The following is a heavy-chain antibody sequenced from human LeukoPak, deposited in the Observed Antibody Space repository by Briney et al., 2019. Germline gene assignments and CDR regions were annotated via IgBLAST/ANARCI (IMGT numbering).Heavy chain of an antibody. Sequence: PGGSLRLSCAASGFIFSSYGMHWVRQPPGKGLEWVAFIRSDGSDTYSAASVKGRFTISRDNSKNTLWLQMNSLRAEDTAVYYRAKHDSSSDFWGQGTLVTVSS. V-gene: IGHV3-30*02. D-gene: IGHD3-22*01. J-gene: IGHJ4*02. CDR3: AKHDSSSDF. CDR2: IRSDGSDT. CDR1: GFIFSSYG.